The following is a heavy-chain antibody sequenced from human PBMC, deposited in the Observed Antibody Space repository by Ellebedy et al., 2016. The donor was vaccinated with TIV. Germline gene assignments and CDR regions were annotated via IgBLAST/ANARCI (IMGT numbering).Heavy chain of an antibody. CDR2: IRSTGSDK. CDR1: GFTFSNYN. D-gene: IGHD2-15*01. CDR3: ARGWSTPDS. J-gene: IGHJ4*02. Sequence: PSETLSLTCVASGFTFSNYNMNWVRQSPGKGLEWVSSIRSTGSDKYYAESVKGRFTISRDNAQNTLFLQMNSLRVEDTAVYYCARGWSTPDSWGQGTLVIVSS. V-gene: IGHV3-21*06.